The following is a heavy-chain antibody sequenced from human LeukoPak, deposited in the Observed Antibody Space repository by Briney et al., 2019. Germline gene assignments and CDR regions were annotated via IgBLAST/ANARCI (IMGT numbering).Heavy chain of an antibody. CDR2: INPDTGDT. D-gene: IGHD3-16*01. Sequence: GASVMNSCKASGYTFTDYYMDWVRQTPGQGLEWMGWINPDTGDTNYAQKFQGRVTMTRDTSISIAQMDLSSLRSDDTAVYYCASGAIGGGALDIWGQGTIVTVSS. CDR1: GYTFTDYY. J-gene: IGHJ3*02. CDR3: ASGAIGGGALDI. V-gene: IGHV1-2*02.